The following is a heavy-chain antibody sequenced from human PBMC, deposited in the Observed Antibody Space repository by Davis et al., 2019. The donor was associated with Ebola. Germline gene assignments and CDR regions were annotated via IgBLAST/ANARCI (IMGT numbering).Heavy chain of an antibody. CDR3: ARDTIGYCSSTSCWGFDY. Sequence: GESLKISCAASGFTFSSYGMHWVRQAPGKGLEWVAVIWYDGSNKYYADSVKGRFTISRDNSKNTLYLQMNSLRAEDAAVYYCARDTIGYCSSTSCWGFDYWGQGTLVTVSS. CDR2: IWYDGSNK. CDR1: GFTFSSYG. D-gene: IGHD2-2*01. V-gene: IGHV3-33*01. J-gene: IGHJ4*02.